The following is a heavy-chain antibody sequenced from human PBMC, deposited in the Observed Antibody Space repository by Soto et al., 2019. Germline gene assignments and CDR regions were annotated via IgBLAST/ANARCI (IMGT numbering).Heavy chain of an antibody. CDR3: AKHWDYDFWSGPGY. CDR1: GFTFSSYA. J-gene: IGHJ4*02. Sequence: EVQLLESGGGLVQPGGSLRLSCAASGFTFSSYAMSWVRHAPGKGLEWVSAISGSGGSTYYADSVKGRFTISRDNSKNTLYLQMNSLRAEDTAVYYCAKHWDYDFWSGPGYWGQGTLVTVSS. D-gene: IGHD3-3*01. V-gene: IGHV3-23*01. CDR2: ISGSGGST.